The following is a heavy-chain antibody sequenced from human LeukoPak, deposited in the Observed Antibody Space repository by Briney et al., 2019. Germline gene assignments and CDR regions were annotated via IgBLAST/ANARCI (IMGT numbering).Heavy chain of an antibody. CDR3: ARDRSNSDV. D-gene: IGHD2-15*01. CDR2: ISVYKGDT. Sequence: ASVKVSCKASGYTFTNYGISWVRQAPGQGLEWMGWISVYKGDTNYAQNFQGRVTMTTDKSTSTAYMELRSLRSDDTAVYFCARDRSNSDVWGQGTTVTVSS. V-gene: IGHV1-18*01. CDR1: GYTFTNYG. J-gene: IGHJ6*02.